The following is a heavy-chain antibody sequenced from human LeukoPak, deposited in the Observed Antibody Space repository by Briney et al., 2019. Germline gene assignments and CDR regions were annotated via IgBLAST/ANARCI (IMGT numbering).Heavy chain of an antibody. CDR2: IHSSGST. V-gene: IGHV4-59*08. D-gene: IGHD4-17*01. CDR1: GGSFSGYY. CDR3: ARGATVNTEYFQH. Sequence: KPSETLSLTCAVYGGSFSGYYWSWIRQPPGKELELISYIHSSGSTWYNPSLKSRVTISVDTSKNQFSLKLSSVTAADTAMYYCARGATVNTEYFQHWGQGTLVTVSS. J-gene: IGHJ1*01.